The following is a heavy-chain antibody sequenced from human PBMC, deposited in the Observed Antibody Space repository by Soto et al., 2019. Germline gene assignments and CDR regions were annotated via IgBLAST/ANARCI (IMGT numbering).Heavy chain of an antibody. Sequence: GGSLRLSCSASGFTFSSYTMGWVRLTPGKGPEWLSSIFAGSGNSDYADSVTGRFTISRDNAKNILYLQMNSLGVDDTAVYFCTRDQHASYDSWLDPWGQGTLVTVSS. CDR1: GFTFSSYT. CDR3: TRDQHASYDSWLDP. CDR2: IFAGSGNS. V-gene: IGHV3-23*01. D-gene: IGHD1-26*01. J-gene: IGHJ5*02.